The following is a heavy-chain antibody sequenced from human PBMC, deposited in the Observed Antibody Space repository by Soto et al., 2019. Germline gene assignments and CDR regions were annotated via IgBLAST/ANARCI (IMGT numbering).Heavy chain of an antibody. CDR2: ISYDGSNK. J-gene: IGHJ5*02. Sequence: PGGSLRLSCAASGFTFSSYGMHWVRQAPGKGLEWVAVISYDGSNKYYADSVKGRFTISRDNSKNTLYLQMNSLRAEDTAVYYCAKDADPAAGTVYNWFDPWGQGTLVTVSS. D-gene: IGHD6-13*01. CDR1: GFTFSSYG. V-gene: IGHV3-30*18. CDR3: AKDADPAAGTVYNWFDP.